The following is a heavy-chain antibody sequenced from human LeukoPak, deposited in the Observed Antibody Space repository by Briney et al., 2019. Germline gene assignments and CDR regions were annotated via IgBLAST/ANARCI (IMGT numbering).Heavy chain of an antibody. J-gene: IGHJ4*02. Sequence: GGSLRLSCAASGFTFSDYYMSWLRQAPGKGLEWVSYISSSSSYTNYADSVKGRFTISRDNAKNSLYLQMNSLRAEDTAVYYCASFDHSGRSGVYFDYWGQGTLVTVSS. CDR3: ASFDHSGRSGVYFDY. CDR2: ISSSSSYT. V-gene: IGHV3-11*03. CDR1: GFTFSDYY. D-gene: IGHD1-26*01.